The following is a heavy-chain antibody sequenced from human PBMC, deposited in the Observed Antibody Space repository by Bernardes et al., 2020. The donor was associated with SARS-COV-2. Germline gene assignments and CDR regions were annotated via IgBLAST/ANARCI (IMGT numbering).Heavy chain of an antibody. J-gene: IGHJ6*02. CDR1: GGSSSGGGYY. V-gene: IGHV4-30-4*08. D-gene: IGHD2-2*02. CDR2: IYYTGTT. Sequence: SETLSLTRTVSGGSSSGGGYYLSWIRQPPGEGLEWIGYIYYTGTTYYNPSLKSRVTISINTSKNQLSLNLISVTAADTAVYYCVRDIVVVPDAIQGGYYYYAMDVWGQGTTVTVSS. CDR3: VRDIVVVPDAIQGGYYYYAMDV.